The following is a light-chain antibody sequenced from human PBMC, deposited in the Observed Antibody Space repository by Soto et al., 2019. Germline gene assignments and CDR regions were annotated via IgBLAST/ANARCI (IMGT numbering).Light chain of an antibody. CDR3: QQYYSFPRT. V-gene: IGKV1-16*01. Sequence: DIQMTQSPSSLSASVGARVTITCQASQDISNYLNWYQQKPGKAPEFLSYAASTLQSGVPSRFSGSGSGTDFTLTISCLQSEDFATYYCQQYYSFPRTFGQGTKVDIK. CDR2: AAS. CDR1: QDISNY. J-gene: IGKJ1*01.